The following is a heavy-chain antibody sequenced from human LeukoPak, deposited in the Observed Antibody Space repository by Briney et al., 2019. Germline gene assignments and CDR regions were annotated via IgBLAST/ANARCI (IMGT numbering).Heavy chain of an antibody. V-gene: IGHV5-51*01. Sequence: GASLKISCKGSGYSFTSYWIGWVRQLPGKGLEWMGIIYPGDSDTRYSPSFQGQVTISADKSISTAYLQWSSLKASDTAMYYCARSIAVAGTSGNWFDPWGQGTLVTVSS. CDR3: ARSIAVAGTSGNWFDP. CDR1: GYSFTSYW. D-gene: IGHD6-19*01. CDR2: IYPGDSDT. J-gene: IGHJ5*02.